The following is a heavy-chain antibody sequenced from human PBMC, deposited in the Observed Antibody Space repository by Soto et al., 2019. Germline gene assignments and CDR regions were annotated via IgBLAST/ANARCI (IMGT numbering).Heavy chain of an antibody. CDR2: ISWNSGSI. Sequence: RLSCAASVFTFDDYAMHWVGQAPGNGLEWVSGISWNSGSIGYADSVKGRFTISRDNAKNSLYLQMNSLRAEDTALYYCAKARGYSGYDYGTRAFDIWGQGTMVTV. CDR3: AKARGYSGYDYGTRAFDI. V-gene: IGHV3-9*01. D-gene: IGHD5-12*01. CDR1: VFTFDDYA. J-gene: IGHJ3*02.